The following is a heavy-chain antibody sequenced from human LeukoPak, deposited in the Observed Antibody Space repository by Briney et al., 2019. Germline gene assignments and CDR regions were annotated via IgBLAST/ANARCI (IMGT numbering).Heavy chain of an antibody. Sequence: SETLSLTCAVYGGSFSGYYWSWIRQPPGKGLEWIGEINHSGSTNYNPSLKSRVTISVDTSKNQFSLKLSSVTAADTAVYYCARDEDTAINYWGQGTLVTVSS. J-gene: IGHJ4*02. CDR2: INHSGST. CDR3: ARDEDTAINY. V-gene: IGHV4-34*01. D-gene: IGHD5-18*01. CDR1: GGSFSGYY.